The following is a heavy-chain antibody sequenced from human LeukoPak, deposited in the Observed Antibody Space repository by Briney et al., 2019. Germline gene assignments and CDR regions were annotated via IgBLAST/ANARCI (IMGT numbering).Heavy chain of an antibody. CDR2: INQGGSDK. D-gene: IGHD1-14*01. CDR3: TTDRSRAEDG. CDR1: GFTFSGHW. V-gene: IGHV3-7*01. J-gene: IGHJ4*02. Sequence: GGSLRLSCAASGFTFSGHWMRWVRQAPGKGLEWVANINQGGSDKYYVDSVKGRFTISRDNANNLLYLQMNSLRGEDTAVYYFTTDRSRAEDGWGQGTLVTVSS.